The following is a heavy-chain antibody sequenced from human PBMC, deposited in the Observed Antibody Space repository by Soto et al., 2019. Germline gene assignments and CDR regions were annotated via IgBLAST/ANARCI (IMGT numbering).Heavy chain of an antibody. CDR3: AVVDSTGNWVDP. CDR2: MYYSGTT. CDR1: GGSISSSDFY. Sequence: QLQLQESGPGLVKPSETLSLTCTVSGGSISSSDFYWGWLRQPPGKGLDFIGRMYYSGTTYYNPSLKNRITISVDTSKNQFSLKLISVTAADTAVYYCAVVDSTGNWVDPWGQGALVTVSS. J-gene: IGHJ5*02. V-gene: IGHV4-39*01. D-gene: IGHD3-22*01.